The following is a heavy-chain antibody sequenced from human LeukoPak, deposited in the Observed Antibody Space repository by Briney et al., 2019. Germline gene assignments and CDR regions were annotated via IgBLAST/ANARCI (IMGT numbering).Heavy chain of an antibody. J-gene: IGHJ4*02. CDR2: ISSSGKTI. D-gene: IGHD6-13*01. V-gene: IGHV3-48*04. CDR3: ATTSIAAADPGCFDY. CDR1: GFTFTSYG. Sequence: GGSLRLSCAASGFTFTSYGMNWVRQAPGKGLEWVSYISSSGKTIYYADSTKGRFTVSRDNAKNSLYLQMNSLRAEDTAVYYCATTSIAAADPGCFDYWGQGTLVTVFS.